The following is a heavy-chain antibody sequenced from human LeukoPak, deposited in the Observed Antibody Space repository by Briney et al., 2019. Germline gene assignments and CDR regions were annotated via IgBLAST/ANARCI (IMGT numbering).Heavy chain of an antibody. J-gene: IGHJ4*02. Sequence: GGSLRLSCAASGFTVSSNYMSWVRQAPGKGLEWVSVIYSGGSTYYADSVKGRFTISRDNSKNTLYLQMNSLRAEDTAVYYCARGPSMVPNHSDYWGQGTLVAVSS. D-gene: IGHD3-10*01. CDR3: ARGPSMVPNHSDY. CDR1: GFTVSSNY. V-gene: IGHV3-53*01. CDR2: IYSGGST.